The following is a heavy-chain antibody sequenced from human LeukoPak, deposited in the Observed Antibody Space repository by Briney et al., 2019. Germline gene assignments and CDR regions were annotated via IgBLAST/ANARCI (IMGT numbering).Heavy chain of an antibody. D-gene: IGHD3-16*01. J-gene: IGHJ6*02. CDR3: ARDMGKLSLGVYYYYYGMDV. CDR1: GFTFSSYS. Sequence: GGSLRLSCAASGFTFSSYSMNWVRQAPGKGLEWVSYISSSAGTINYADSVKGRFTISRDNSKNTLYLQMNSLRAEDTAVYYCARDMGKLSLGVYYYYYGMDVWGQGTTVTVSS. V-gene: IGHV3-48*01. CDR2: ISSSAGTI.